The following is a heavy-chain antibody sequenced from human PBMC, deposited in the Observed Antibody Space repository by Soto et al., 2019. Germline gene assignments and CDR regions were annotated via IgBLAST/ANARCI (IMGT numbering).Heavy chain of an antibody. CDR1: GFSLSTSGVG. V-gene: IGHV2-5*02. CDR3: AHEREYSGYDLWYFDY. J-gene: IGHJ4*02. Sequence: SGPTLVKPTQTLTLTCTFSGFSLSTSGVGVGWIRQPPGKALEWLALIYWDDDKRYSPSLKSRLTITKDTSKNQVVLKMTNMDPVDTATYYCAHEREYSGYDLWYFDYWGQGTLVTVSS. D-gene: IGHD5-12*01. CDR2: IYWDDDK.